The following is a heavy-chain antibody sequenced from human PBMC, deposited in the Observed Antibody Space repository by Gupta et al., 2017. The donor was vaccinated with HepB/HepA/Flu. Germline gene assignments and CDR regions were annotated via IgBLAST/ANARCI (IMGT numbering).Heavy chain of an antibody. CDR3: VKYCLQFCDYNAVDI. CDR2: ISANSLST. D-gene: IGHD1-14*01. CDR1: GFPFKAFA. J-gene: IGHJ3*02. V-gene: IGHV3-23*01. Sequence: QLFESEGGLVRPGGSLRLSCPASGFPFKAFALSCVRLAPGKGLVWFFTISANSLSTFNIDSGKGLITRSRDNSNNSVYLQLNRMSGEETAIYSGVKYCLQFCDYNAVDIWGQGTTVTVS.